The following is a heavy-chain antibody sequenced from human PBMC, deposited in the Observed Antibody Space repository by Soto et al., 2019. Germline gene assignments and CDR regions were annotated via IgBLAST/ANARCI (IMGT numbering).Heavy chain of an antibody. J-gene: IGHJ4*02. Sequence: GGSLRLSCATSGSTFSAYTFSWVRQAPGAGLERASAIIQSGETFYADSVKGRFSISRDDSNNMLYLQMHSLRADDTAVYYCAKDRQPDGLWPFDHWGQGALVTVSS. CDR2: IIQSGET. CDR3: AKDRQPDGLWPFDH. D-gene: IGHD2-2*01. CDR1: GSTFSAYT. V-gene: IGHV3-23*01.